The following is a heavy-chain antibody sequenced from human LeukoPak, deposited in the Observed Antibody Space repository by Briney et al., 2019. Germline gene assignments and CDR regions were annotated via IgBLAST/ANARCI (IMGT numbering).Heavy chain of an antibody. J-gene: IGHJ4*02. CDR3: ATLGATEFDY. CDR1: GYTFTDYY. Sequence: ASVKVSCKASGYTFTDYYIHWVRQAPGQWLEGMGWINPNSGGTNYAQKFQGRVTMTRDTSINTAYMELSRLRSDDTAVYYCATLGATEFDYWGQGTLVTVSS. V-gene: IGHV1-2*02. D-gene: IGHD1-26*01. CDR2: INPNSGGT.